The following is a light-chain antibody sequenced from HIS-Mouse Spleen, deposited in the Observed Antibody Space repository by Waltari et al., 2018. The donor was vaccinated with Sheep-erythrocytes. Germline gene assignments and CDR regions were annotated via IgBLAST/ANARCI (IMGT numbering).Light chain of an antibody. Sequence: SYELTQPPSVSVSPGQTASITCSGDKLGEKYACWYQQKPGQSPVLVIYQDSKRPSGLPARFSGSNSGNTATLTISGTQAMDEADYYCQAWDSSTAVFGGGTKLTVL. J-gene: IGLJ2*01. CDR2: QDS. CDR1: KLGEKY. V-gene: IGLV3-1*01. CDR3: QAWDSSTAV.